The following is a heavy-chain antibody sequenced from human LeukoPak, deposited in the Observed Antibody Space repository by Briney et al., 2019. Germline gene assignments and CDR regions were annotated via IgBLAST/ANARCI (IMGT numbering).Heavy chain of an antibody. V-gene: IGHV3-20*04. J-gene: IGHJ6*03. CDR1: GFTFDDYG. Sequence: GGSLRLSCAASGFTFDDYGMSWVRQAPGKGLEWVSGINWNGGSTGYADSVKGRFTISRDNAKNSLYLQMNSLRAEDTALYYCARGQLGTTYYYYYMDVWGKGTTVTVSS. D-gene: IGHD6-13*01. CDR3: ARGQLGTTYYYYYMDV. CDR2: INWNGGST.